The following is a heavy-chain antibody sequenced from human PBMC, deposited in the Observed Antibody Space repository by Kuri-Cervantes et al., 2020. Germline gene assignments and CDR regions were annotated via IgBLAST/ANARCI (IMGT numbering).Heavy chain of an antibody. CDR1: GFTFSSYS. CDR2: ISGGGGAT. CDR3: ARALYGSGSQFDY. Sequence: GGSLRLSCAASGFTFSSYSMNWVRQAPGKGLEWVSVISGGGGATYYADSVKGRFTISRDNSKNTLYLQMNSLRAEDTAVYYCARALYGSGSQFDYWGQGTLVTVSS. J-gene: IGHJ4*02. D-gene: IGHD3-10*01. V-gene: IGHV3-23*01.